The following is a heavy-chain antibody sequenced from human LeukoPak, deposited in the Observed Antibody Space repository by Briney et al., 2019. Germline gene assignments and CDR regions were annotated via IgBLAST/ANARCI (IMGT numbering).Heavy chain of an antibody. CDR1: GFTVIGDY. J-gene: IGHJ4*02. CDR3: AKDPSTHSYSSSWYLHGGGYFDY. Sequence: GGSLRLSCAASGFTVIGDYVSWVRQAPGKGLEWVSAISGSGGSTYYADSVKGRFTISRDNSKNTLYLQMNSLRAEDTAVYYCAKDPSTHSYSSSWYLHGGGYFDYWGQGTLVTVSS. CDR2: ISGSGGST. V-gene: IGHV3-23*01. D-gene: IGHD6-13*01.